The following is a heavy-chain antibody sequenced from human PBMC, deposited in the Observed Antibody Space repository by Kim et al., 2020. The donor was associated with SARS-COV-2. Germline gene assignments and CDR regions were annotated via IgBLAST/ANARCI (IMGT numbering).Heavy chain of an antibody. Sequence: SETLSLTCTVSGGSISSYYWSWIRQPPGKGLEWIGYIYYSGSTNYNPSLKSRVTISVDTSKNQFSLKLSSVTAADTAVYYCARALDYYGSAPRDYYYGMDVWGQGTTVTVSS. J-gene: IGHJ6*02. CDR3: ARALDYYGSAPRDYYYGMDV. CDR2: IYYSGST. D-gene: IGHD3-10*01. V-gene: IGHV4-59*13. CDR1: GGSISSYY.